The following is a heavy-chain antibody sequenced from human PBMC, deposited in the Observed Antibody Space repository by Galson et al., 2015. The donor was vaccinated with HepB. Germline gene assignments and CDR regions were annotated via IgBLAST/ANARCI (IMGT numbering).Heavy chain of an antibody. CDR3: ARWGSSSWAALDY. Sequence: SLRLSCAASGFTFSSYGMHWVRQAPGKGLEWVAVIWYDGSNKYYADSVKGRFTISRDNSKNTLYLQMNSLRAEDTAVYYCARWGSSSWAALDYWGQGTLVTVSS. J-gene: IGHJ4*02. CDR1: GFTFSSYG. CDR2: IWYDGSNK. V-gene: IGHV3-33*08. D-gene: IGHD6-13*01.